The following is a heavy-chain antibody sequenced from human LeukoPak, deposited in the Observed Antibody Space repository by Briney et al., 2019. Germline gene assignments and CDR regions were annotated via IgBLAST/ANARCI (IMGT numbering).Heavy chain of an antibody. D-gene: IGHD4-23*01. Sequence: SETLSLTCTVSGGSISSYYWSWIRQPPGKGLEWIGYIYYSGSTNYNPSLKSRVTISVDTSKNQFSLKLSSVTAADTAVYYCARVCYGGNSFDYWGQGTLVTVSS. V-gene: IGHV4-59*01. CDR2: IYYSGST. CDR3: ARVCYGGNSFDY. J-gene: IGHJ4*02. CDR1: GGSISSYY.